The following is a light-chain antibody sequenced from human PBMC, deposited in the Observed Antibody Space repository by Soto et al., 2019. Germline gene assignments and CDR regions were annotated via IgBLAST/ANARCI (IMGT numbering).Light chain of an antibody. V-gene: IGLV2-11*01. CDR2: DVS. CDR3: CSYAGSDTHV. J-gene: IGLJ1*01. Sequence: QSALTHPRSVSGSPGQSVTISCTGTSSEVGCYNYVSWYQQHPGKAPNLMIYDVSKRPSGVPDRFSGSKSGNTASLTISGLQAEDEADYYCCSYAGSDTHVFGTGTKVTVL. CDR1: SSEVGCYNY.